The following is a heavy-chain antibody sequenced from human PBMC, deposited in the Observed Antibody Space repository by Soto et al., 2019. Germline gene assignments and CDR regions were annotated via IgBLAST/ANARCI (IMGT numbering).Heavy chain of an antibody. CDR1: GFTFSSYA. D-gene: IGHD3-10*01. CDR2: ISASGGST. V-gene: IGHV3-23*04. J-gene: IGHJ6*02. CDR3: ARDMRGWGSYYIYGMDG. Sequence: EVQLVESGGGLVQPGGSLRLSCAASGFTFSSYAMSWVRQAPGKGLEWVSTISASGGSTYHADSVKGRFTISRDNSKNTLYLQLSSLRDEDTAAYFCARDMRGWGSYYIYGMDGWGQGTTVTVS.